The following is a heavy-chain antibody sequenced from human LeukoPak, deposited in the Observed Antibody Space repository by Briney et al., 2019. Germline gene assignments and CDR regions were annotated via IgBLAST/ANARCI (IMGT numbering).Heavy chain of an antibody. Sequence: SQTLSLTCTVSGGSISSGSYYWSWIRQPAGKGLEWIGRIYTSGSTNYNPSLKSRVSMSVDTSKNQFSLTLTSVTAADTAFYYCARGGIRGYSAFDNLDFWGLGTHVTVSS. CDR3: ARGGIRGYSAFDNLDF. D-gene: IGHD5-12*01. CDR1: GGSISSGSYY. V-gene: IGHV4-61*02. CDR2: IYTSGST. J-gene: IGHJ4*02.